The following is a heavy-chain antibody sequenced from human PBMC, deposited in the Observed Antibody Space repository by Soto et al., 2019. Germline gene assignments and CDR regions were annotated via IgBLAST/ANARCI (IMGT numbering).Heavy chain of an antibody. D-gene: IGHD2-2*01. J-gene: IGHJ6*02. CDR2: ISGSGDTI. V-gene: IGHV3-23*01. CDR1: GFTFSYYT. Sequence: EVQLLESGGGLVQPGGSLRLSCAASGFTFSYYTMSWVRQAPGKGLEWVSGISGSGDTIYYADSVKGRFTISRDNSKNTLYLQMNSLRADDTAGYYCADPVPAATHYDYYDMDVWGQGTTVTVSS. CDR3: ADPVPAATHYDYYDMDV.